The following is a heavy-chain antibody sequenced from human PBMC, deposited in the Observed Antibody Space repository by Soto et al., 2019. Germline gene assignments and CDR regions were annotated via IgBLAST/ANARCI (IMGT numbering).Heavy chain of an antibody. CDR2: IIPIFGTA. CDR3: AGAGGLQLWSGLGFDY. V-gene: IGHV1-69*05. J-gene: IGHJ4*02. D-gene: IGHD5-18*01. Sequence: QVQLVQSGAEVKKPGSSVKVSCKASGGTFSSYAISWVRQAPGQGLEWMGGIIPIFGTANYAQKFQGRVTPXVGXANHGQKFQGTVTITPDELTSXAYMELSSLSYEDTAVYYCAGAGGLQLWSGLGFDYWGQGTLVTVSS. CDR1: GGTFSSYA.